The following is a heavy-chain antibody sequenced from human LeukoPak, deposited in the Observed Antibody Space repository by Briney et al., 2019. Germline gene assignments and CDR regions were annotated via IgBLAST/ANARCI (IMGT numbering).Heavy chain of an antibody. D-gene: IGHD3-10*01. CDR2: INHSGST. CDR3: ARGTRPITMVRNMILVSGEYCQH. J-gene: IGHJ1*01. V-gene: IGHV4-34*01. Sequence: SETLRSPAAVYGGSFSGSYSSWIRQPPGKGLEWIGEINHSGSTNYNPSLTSRVTISVDTSINDHSMTMSSVTATATAVYYCARGTRPITMVRNMILVSGEYCQHWGQGTLVTVSS. CDR1: GGSFSGSY.